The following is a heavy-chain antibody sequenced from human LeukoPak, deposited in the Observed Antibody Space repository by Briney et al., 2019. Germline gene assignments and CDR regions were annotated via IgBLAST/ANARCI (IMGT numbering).Heavy chain of an antibody. J-gene: IGHJ4*02. V-gene: IGHV4-59*12. D-gene: IGHD4-23*01. CDR1: GGSISSNY. CDR3: ARNSGDY. Sequence: PSETLSLTCSVSGGSISSNYWSWIRQPPGKGLEWIGYINYSGSTNYNPSLKSRVSMSLDASKNQISLKLSSVTAADTAVYYCARNSGDYWGQGTLVTVSS. CDR2: INYSGST.